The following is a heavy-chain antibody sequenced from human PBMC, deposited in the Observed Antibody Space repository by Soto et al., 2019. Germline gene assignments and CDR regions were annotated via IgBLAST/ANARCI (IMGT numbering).Heavy chain of an antibody. Sequence: QLQLQESGPGLVKPSETLSLTCTVSGGSISSSSYYWGWIRQPPGKGLEWIGSIYYSGSTYYNPSLKGRATLAVDTSKHRFALKLSSVTAADAAVYYCASGYSSGWYRYWGQGTLVTVSS. CDR3: ASGYSSGWYRY. CDR1: GGSISSSSYY. D-gene: IGHD6-19*01. CDR2: IYYSGST. V-gene: IGHV4-39*01. J-gene: IGHJ4*02.